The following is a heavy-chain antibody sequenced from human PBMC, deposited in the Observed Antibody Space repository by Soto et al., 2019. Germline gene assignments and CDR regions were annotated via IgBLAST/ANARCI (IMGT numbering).Heavy chain of an antibody. J-gene: IGHJ6*02. CDR3: ARVYYSNLPYYFYYMDV. CDR2: SSSSSTYI. Sequence: GGSLRLSCAASGVTFSSYSMNWVRQAPGKGLEWVSSSSSSSTYIYYADSVKGRFTISRDNAKNSLYLQMNSLRAEDTAVYFCARVYYSNLPYYFYYMDVWGQGTTVTVSS. D-gene: IGHD4-4*01. V-gene: IGHV3-21*01. CDR1: GVTFSSYS.